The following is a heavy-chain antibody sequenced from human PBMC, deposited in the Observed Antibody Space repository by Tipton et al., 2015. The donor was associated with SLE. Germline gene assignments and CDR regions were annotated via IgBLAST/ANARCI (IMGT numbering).Heavy chain of an antibody. V-gene: IGHV4-38-2*01. CDR3: ARSVEIQGVLRCYFDN. CDR1: GYNINDGYP. CDR2: SSHRGTT. D-gene: IGHD3-10*01. Sequence: TLSLTCAVSGYNINDGYPWGWIRQSPGEGLEWIGLSSHRGTTYYNPSIESRASISMDTSMNQFSLKLRSVTAADTAVYFCARSVEIQGVLRCYFDNWGQGTLVTVSS. J-gene: IGHJ4*02.